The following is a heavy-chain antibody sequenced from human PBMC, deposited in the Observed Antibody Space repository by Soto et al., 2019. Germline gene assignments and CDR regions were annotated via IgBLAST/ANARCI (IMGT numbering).Heavy chain of an antibody. CDR1: GGSFSGYY. CDR3: ARSGNYDFWSGFRSYYGMDV. D-gene: IGHD3-3*01. J-gene: IGHJ6*02. CDR2: INHSGST. V-gene: IGHV4-34*01. Sequence: PSETLSLTCAVYGGSFSGYYWSWIRQPPGKGLEWIGEINHSGSTNYNPSLKSRVTISVDTSKNQFSLKLSSVTAADTAVYYCARSGNYDFWSGFRSYYGMDVWGQGTTVTVSS.